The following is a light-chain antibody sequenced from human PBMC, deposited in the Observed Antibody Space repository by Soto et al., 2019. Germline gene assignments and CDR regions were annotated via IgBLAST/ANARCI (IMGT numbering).Light chain of an antibody. CDR3: QQYNHWPLT. Sequence: EIVMTQSPATLSVSPGERATLSCRATHSVSSSLAWYQQKPGQAPRLLIYGASTRATGIPVRLSGSGSGTEFTVTISRLQSEDSAVYYCQQYNHWPLTFGGGTKVDIK. CDR2: GAS. J-gene: IGKJ4*01. V-gene: IGKV3-15*01. CDR1: HSVSSS.